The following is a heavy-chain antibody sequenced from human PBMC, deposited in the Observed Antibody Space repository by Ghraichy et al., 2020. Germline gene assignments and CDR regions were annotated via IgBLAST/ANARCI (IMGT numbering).Heavy chain of an antibody. D-gene: IGHD2-21*01. V-gene: IGHV3-23*01. CDR2: IRGSGGDT. J-gene: IGHJ4*02. Sequence: GGSLRLSCAASGFTFSRYAMTWVRQSSGKGLEWVSGIRGSGGDTDYANSVKGRFTIARDNSKNTLYLQMNSLRAEDTALYYCAKVATSHCGGDCYVDSWGPGTLVTVSS. CDR1: GFTFSRYA. CDR3: AKVATSHCGGDCYVDS.